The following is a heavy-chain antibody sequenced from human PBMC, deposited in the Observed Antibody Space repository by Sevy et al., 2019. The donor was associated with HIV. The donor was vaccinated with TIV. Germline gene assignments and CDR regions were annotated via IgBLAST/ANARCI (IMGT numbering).Heavy chain of an antibody. CDR1: GGSISSGGYS. CDR2: IYHSGST. D-gene: IGHD3-10*01. V-gene: IGHV4-30-2*01. Sequence: SETLSLTCAVSGGSISSGGYSWSWIRQPPGKGLEWIGYIYHSGSTYYNPSLKSRVTISVDRSKNQFSLKLSSVTAADTAVYYCARGQVNHYASGSYSDGMDVWGQGTTVTVSS. CDR3: ARGQVNHYASGSYSDGMDV. J-gene: IGHJ6*02.